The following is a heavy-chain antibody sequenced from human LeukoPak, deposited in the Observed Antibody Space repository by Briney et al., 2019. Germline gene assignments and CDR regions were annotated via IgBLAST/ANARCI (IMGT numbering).Heavy chain of an antibody. CDR1: GGTFSSYA. D-gene: IGHD2-2*01. Sequence: SVKVSCKASGGTFSSYAISWVRQAPGQGLEWMGGIIPIFGTANYAQKFQGRVTITADESTSTAYMELSSLRSEDTAVYYCARDRCSSTSCYVSYHYYYYMDVWGKGTTVTISS. CDR2: IIPIFGTA. CDR3: ARDRCSSTSCYVSYHYYYYMDV. J-gene: IGHJ6*03. V-gene: IGHV1-69*01.